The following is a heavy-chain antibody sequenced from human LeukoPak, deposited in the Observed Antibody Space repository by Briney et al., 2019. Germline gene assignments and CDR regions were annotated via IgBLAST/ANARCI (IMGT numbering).Heavy chain of an antibody. V-gene: IGHV4-61*01. D-gene: IGHD3-10*01. CDR2: IYYSGST. Sequence: PSDTLSLTCTVSGGSVSSGSYYWSWIRQPPGKGLEWIVYIYYSGSTNYNPSLKSRVTISVDTSKNQFSLKLSSVTAADTAVYYCARASLKGWFGEYNWFDPWGQGTLVTVSS. CDR3: ARASLKGWFGEYNWFDP. J-gene: IGHJ5*02. CDR1: GGSVSSGSYY.